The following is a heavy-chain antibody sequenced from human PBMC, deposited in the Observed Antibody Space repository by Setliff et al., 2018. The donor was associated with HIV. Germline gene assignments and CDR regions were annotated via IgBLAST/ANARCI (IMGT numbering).Heavy chain of an antibody. J-gene: IGHJ5*01. D-gene: IGHD3-22*01. CDR2: IYYTGST. V-gene: IGHV4-39*07. CDR3: AMLDTSDYFRNNWFDS. Sequence: SETLSLTCTVSGGSISSSSYYWGCIRQPPGKGLEWIGSIYYTGSTNFNPSLRSRVTISADTPKNQLSLKLTSVTAADTAVYYCAMLDTSDYFRNNWFDSWGQGTLVTVSS. CDR1: GGSISSSSYY.